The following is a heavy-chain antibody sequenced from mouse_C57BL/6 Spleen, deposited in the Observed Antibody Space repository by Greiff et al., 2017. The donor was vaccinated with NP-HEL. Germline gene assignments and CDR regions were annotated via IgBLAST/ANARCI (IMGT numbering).Heavy chain of an antibody. CDR3: ARKEEYDYDGFAY. CDR1: GFTFSDYG. CDR2: ISSGSSTI. Sequence: EVQRVESGGGLVKPGGSLKLSCAASGFTFSDYGMHWVRQAPEKGLEWVAYISSGSSTIYYADTVKGRFTISRDNAKNTLFLQMTSLRSEDTAMYYCARKEEYDYDGFAYWGQGTLVTVSA. D-gene: IGHD2-4*01. J-gene: IGHJ3*01. V-gene: IGHV5-17*01.